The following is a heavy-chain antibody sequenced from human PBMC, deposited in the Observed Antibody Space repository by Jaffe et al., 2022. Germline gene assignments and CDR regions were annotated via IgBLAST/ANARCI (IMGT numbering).Heavy chain of an antibody. CDR1: GGSISSYY. CDR3: ARGGRGNYYDSSGYYPDDY. J-gene: IGHJ4*02. Sequence: QVQLQESGPGLVKPSETLSLTCTVSGGSISSYYWSWIRQPPGKGLEWIGYIYYSGSTNYNPSLKSRVTISVDTSKNQFSLKLSSVTAADTAVYYCARGGRGNYYDSSGYYPDDYWGQGTLVTVSS. D-gene: IGHD3-22*01. V-gene: IGHV4-59*01. CDR2: IYYSGST.